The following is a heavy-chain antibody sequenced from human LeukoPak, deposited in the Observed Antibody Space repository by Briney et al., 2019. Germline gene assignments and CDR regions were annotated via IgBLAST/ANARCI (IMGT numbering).Heavy chain of an antibody. CDR3: ARNSSLTTLKGGWFDP. CDR1: GYSINSGYS. Sequence: SETLSLTCAVSGYSINSGYSWTWLRQRPGKGLEWIGNIYHSGYAYYNPSLKSRVTISLDASKDQFSLRLSSVTAADTAVYYCARNSSLTTLKGGWFDPWGQGTLVTVSS. D-gene: IGHD4-11*01. J-gene: IGHJ5*02. V-gene: IGHV4-38-2*01. CDR2: IYHSGYA.